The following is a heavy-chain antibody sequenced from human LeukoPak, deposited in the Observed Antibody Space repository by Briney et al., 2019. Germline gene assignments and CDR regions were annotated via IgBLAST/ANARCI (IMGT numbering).Heavy chain of an antibody. Sequence: GGSLRLSCAASGFTFSSYAMHWVRQAPGKGLEWVVVISYDGSNKYYADSVKGRFTISRDNSKNTLYLQMNSLRAEDTAVYYCARVTPYYYDSSGYYGWSGAFDYRGQGTLVTVSS. CDR3: ARVTPYYYDSSGYYGWSGAFDY. D-gene: IGHD3-22*01. CDR1: GFTFSSYA. V-gene: IGHV3-30*04. CDR2: ISYDGSNK. J-gene: IGHJ4*02.